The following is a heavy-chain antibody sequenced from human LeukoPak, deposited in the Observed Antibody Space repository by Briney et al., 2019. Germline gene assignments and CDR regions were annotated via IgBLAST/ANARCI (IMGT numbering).Heavy chain of an antibody. J-gene: IGHJ4*02. CDR3: ARLAGACSSISCYRRVPFDY. Sequence: PSETLPLTCAVSGYSISSGYYWGWIRQPPGKGLEWIGSIYHSGSTYYNPSLKSRVTISVDTSKNQFSLKLSSVTAADTAVYYCARLAGACSSISCYRRVPFDYWGQGTLVTVSS. V-gene: IGHV4-38-2*01. D-gene: IGHD2-2*02. CDR2: IYHSGST. CDR1: GYSISSGYY.